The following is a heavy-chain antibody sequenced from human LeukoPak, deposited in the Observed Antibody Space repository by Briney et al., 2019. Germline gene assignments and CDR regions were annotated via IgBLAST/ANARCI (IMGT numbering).Heavy chain of an antibody. Sequence: SETLSLTCAVYGGSFSGYYWSWIRQPPGKGLEWIGEINHSGSTNYNPSLKSRVTISVDTSKNQFSLKLSSVTAADTAVYYCARVPFWSGYYFYPRPYYFDYWGRGTLVTVST. CDR3: ARVPFWSGYYFYPRPYYFDY. CDR1: GGSFSGYY. J-gene: IGHJ4*02. CDR2: INHSGST. V-gene: IGHV4-34*01. D-gene: IGHD3-3*01.